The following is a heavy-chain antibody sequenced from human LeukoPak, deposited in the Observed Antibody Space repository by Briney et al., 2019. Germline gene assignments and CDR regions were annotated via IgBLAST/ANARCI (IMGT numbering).Heavy chain of an antibody. D-gene: IGHD1-26*01. CDR3: ATTPWELSPPGHFQH. V-gene: IGHV4-59*04. CDR1: GGSISSYY. Sequence: SETLSLTCTVSGGSISSYYWSWIRQPPGKGLEWIGEINHSGSTNYNPSLKSRVTISVDTSKNQFSLKLSSVTAADTAVYYCATTPWELSPPGHFQHWGQGTLVTVSS. J-gene: IGHJ1*01. CDR2: INHSGST.